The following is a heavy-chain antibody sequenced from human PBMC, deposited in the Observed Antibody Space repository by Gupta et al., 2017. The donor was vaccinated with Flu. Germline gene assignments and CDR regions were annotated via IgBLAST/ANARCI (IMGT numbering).Heavy chain of an antibody. V-gene: IGHV3-9*01. CDR2: ISWNSGRI. CDR3: AKDMAATNFWFFDL. CDR1: GFTFDDYA. D-gene: IGHD6-13*01. J-gene: IGHJ2*01. Sequence: EVQLVESGGGLVQPGRSRVLSCAASGFTFDDYALHWVRQAPGKGLEWASGISWNSGRIVYADSVKGRFTISRDNAKKSLYLQMNSLREEDTALYYCAKDMAATNFWFFDLWGRGTLVTVSS.